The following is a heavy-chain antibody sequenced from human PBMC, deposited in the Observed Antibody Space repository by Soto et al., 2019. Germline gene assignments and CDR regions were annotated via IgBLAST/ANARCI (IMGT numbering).Heavy chain of an antibody. CDR2: INPSGGST. D-gene: IGHD6-6*01. CDR1: GYTFTSYY. V-gene: IGHV1-46*01. Sequence: ASVKVSCKASGYTFTSYYMHWVRQAPGQGLEWMGIINPSGGSTNYAQKFQGRVTMTRDTSMSTVYMELSSLRSEDTAVYYCARESDSSSSGGIFGYWGQGTLVTVSS. CDR3: ARESDSSSSGGIFGY. J-gene: IGHJ4*02.